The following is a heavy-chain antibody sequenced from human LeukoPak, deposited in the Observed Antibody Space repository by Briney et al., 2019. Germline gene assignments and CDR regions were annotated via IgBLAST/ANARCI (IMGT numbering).Heavy chain of an antibody. CDR2: ISSSGSTI. CDR1: GFTFSDYY. Sequence: NSGGSLRLSCAASGFTFSDYYMSWVRQAPGKGLEWVSYISSSGSTIYYADSVKGRFTISRDNAKNSLYLQMNSLRAEDTAVYCCARDHMWEQQLLDYWGQGTLVTVSS. D-gene: IGHD6-13*01. J-gene: IGHJ4*02. CDR3: ARDHMWEQQLLDY. V-gene: IGHV3-11*01.